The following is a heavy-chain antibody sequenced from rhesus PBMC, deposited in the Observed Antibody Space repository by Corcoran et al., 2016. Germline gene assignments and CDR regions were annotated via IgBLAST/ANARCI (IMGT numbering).Heavy chain of an antibody. CDR2: IYVGGGST. V-gene: IGHV4S11*01. D-gene: IGHD3-16*01. Sequence: QVQLQESGPGLVQPLETLSLTCAVSGGSISSHYWSWIRQPPGEGLEWIGYIYVGGGSTNDNPALKRRVNLSVDTSKNQVSLKLSSVTAADTAVYYGAREYYGGSYYYYFDYWGQGVLVTVSS. CDR3: AREYYGGSYYYYFDY. CDR1: GGSISSHY. J-gene: IGHJ4*01.